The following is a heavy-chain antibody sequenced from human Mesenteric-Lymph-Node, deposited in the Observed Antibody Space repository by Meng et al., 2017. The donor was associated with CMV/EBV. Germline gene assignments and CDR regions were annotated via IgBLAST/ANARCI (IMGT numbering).Heavy chain of an antibody. CDR1: GYTFTSYG. Sequence: ASVKVSCKASGYTFTSYGISWVRQAPGQGLEWMGWISAYNGNTNYAQKLQGRVTMTTDTSTSTAYMELRSLRSDDTAVYYCARGDPPGSGYSLYYYGMDVWGQGTTVTVSS. CDR2: ISAYNGNT. CDR3: ARGDPPGSGYSLYYYGMDV. D-gene: IGHD3-3*01. V-gene: IGHV1-18*01. J-gene: IGHJ6*02.